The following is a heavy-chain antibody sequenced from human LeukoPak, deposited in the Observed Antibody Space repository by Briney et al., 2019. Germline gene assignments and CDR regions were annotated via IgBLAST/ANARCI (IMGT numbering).Heavy chain of an antibody. J-gene: IGHJ4*02. CDR2: IFGSGGSA. CDR1: GFTFNSYA. Sequence: PGGSLRLSCVASGFTFNSYAMYWVRQAPGKGLEWISGIFGSGGSAHYADSVKGRFTISRDNSKNTVYLQLDSLRVKDTAVYYCGKTTVGYSSGRYPGWPVDYWGQGALVTVSS. V-gene: IGHV3-23*01. CDR3: GKTTVGYSSGRYPGWPVDY. D-gene: IGHD2-15*01.